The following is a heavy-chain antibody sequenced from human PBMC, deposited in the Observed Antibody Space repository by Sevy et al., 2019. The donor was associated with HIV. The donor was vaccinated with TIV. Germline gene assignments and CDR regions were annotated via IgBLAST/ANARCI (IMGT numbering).Heavy chain of an antibody. CDR3: ARVRRGDILTGYLVRDYYYYYGMDV. D-gene: IGHD3-9*01. V-gene: IGHV3-33*01. J-gene: IGHJ6*02. CDR2: IWYDGSNK. Sequence: GGSLRLSCAASGFTFSSYGMHWVRQAPGKGLEWVAVIWYDGSNKYYADSVKGRFTISRDNSKNTLYLQMNSLRAEDTAVYYCARVRRGDILTGYLVRDYYYYYGMDVWGQGTTVTVSS. CDR1: GFTFSSYG.